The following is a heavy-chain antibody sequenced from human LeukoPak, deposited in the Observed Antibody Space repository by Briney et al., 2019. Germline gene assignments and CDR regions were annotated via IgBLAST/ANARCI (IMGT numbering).Heavy chain of an antibody. D-gene: IGHD4-17*01. V-gene: IGHV1-2*02. CDR3: AREPSGPYGDYDRYYFDY. CDR2: INPNSGGT. Sequence: VASVNVSCKASGYTFTGYYMHWVRQAPGQGLEWMGWINPNSGGTNYAQKFQGRVTMTRDTSISTAYMELSRLRSDDTAVYYCAREPSGPYGDYDRYYFDYWGQGTLVTVSS. CDR1: GYTFTGYY. J-gene: IGHJ4*02.